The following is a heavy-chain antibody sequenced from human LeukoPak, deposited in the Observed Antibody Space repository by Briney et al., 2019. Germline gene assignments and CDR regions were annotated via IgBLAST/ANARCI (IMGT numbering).Heavy chain of an antibody. V-gene: IGHV4-34*01. CDR3: AREYDIVATRFFDY. J-gene: IGHJ4*02. CDR2: INHSGST. Sequence: SETLSLTCAVYGGSFSGYYWSWIRQPPGKGLEWIGEINHSGSTNYNPSLKSRVTTSVDTSKNQFSLKLSSVTAADTAVYYCAREYDIVATRFFDYWGQGTLVTVSS. D-gene: IGHD5-12*01. CDR1: GGSFSGYY.